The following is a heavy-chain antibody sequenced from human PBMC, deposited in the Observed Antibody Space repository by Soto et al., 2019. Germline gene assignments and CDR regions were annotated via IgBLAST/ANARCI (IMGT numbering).Heavy chain of an antibody. D-gene: IGHD5-18*01. CDR3: AAGDSSDTGDH. J-gene: IGHJ4*02. V-gene: IGHV1-69*01. CDR2: TTAILGTR. Sequence: QVQLVQSGAEVKKPGSSVKVSCKASGDTLSHYGVSWVRQVPGKGLEWRGATTAILGTRDYAQKFQGRMTITSDEYTTTSYMELNSLPSDGTAVYYCAAGDSSDTGDHWGQGTLVTVSS. CDR1: GDTLSHYG.